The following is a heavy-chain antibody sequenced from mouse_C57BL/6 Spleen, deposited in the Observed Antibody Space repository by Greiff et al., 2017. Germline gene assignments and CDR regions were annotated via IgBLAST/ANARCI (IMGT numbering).Heavy chain of an antibody. CDR3: AKLEGNYFDY. D-gene: IGHD1-3*01. V-gene: IGHV1-82*01. J-gene: IGHJ2*01. CDR2: FYPGDGDT. Sequence: QVQLQQSGPELVKPGASVKISCKASGYAFSSSWMNWVKQRPGKGLEWIGRFYPGDGDTNYNGKLKGKATLTADKSSSTTYMQLSSLTSEDTSVSFCAKLEGNYFDYWGQGTTLTVSS. CDR1: GYAFSSSW.